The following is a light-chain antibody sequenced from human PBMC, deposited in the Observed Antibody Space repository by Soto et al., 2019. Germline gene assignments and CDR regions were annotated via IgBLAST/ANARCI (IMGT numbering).Light chain of an antibody. J-gene: IGLJ2*01. CDR2: DVS. V-gene: IGLV2-14*01. Sequence: QSALTQPASVSGSPGQSITISCTGTSSVVGGYNYVSWYQQHPGKAPKLMIYDVSYRPSGVSNRFSGSKSGNTASLTISGLQAEDEADYYCTSYTSSSTLEVFGGGTKLTVL. CDR3: TSYTSSSTLEV. CDR1: SSVVGGYNY.